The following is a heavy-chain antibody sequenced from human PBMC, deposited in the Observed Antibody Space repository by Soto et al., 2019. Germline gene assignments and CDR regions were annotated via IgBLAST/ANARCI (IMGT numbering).Heavy chain of an antibody. J-gene: IGHJ4*02. D-gene: IGHD3-16*01. Sequence: GGSLRLSCAASGFTFSSYAMSWFRQAPGKGLEWVSAISGSGGSTYYADSVKGRFTISRDNSKNTLYLQMNSLRAEDTAVYYCNVGGRLGLFDYWGQGTLVTVSS. CDR1: GFTFSSYA. CDR2: ISGSGGST. V-gene: IGHV3-23*01. CDR3: NVGGRLGLFDY.